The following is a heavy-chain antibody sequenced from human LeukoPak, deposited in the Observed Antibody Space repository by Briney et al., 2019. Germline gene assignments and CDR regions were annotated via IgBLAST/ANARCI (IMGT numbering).Heavy chain of an antibody. CDR3: ARVYCSSTSCLGDGMDV. CDR2: ISAYNGNT. Sequence: ASVKVSCKASGYAFTSYGISWVRQAPGQGLEWMGWISAYNGNTNYAQKLQGRVTMTTDTSTSTAYMELRSLRSGDTAVYYCARVYCSSTSCLGDGMDVWGQGTTVTVSS. CDR1: GYAFTSYG. D-gene: IGHD2-2*01. V-gene: IGHV1-18*01. J-gene: IGHJ6*02.